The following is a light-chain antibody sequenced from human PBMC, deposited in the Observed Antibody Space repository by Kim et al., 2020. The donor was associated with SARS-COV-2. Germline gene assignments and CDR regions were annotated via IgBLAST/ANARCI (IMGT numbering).Light chain of an antibody. V-gene: IGKV2D-29*01. Sequence: QPASISCNSSQSLLHSDGKISLYWYLQKPGQPPQLLIYEVSKRFSGVPERFSGSGSGTDFTLKISRVEAEDVGLYYCMQGLQRLYSFGQGTKLEI. J-gene: IGKJ2*03. CDR2: EVS. CDR3: MQGLQRLYS. CDR1: QSLLHSDGKIS.